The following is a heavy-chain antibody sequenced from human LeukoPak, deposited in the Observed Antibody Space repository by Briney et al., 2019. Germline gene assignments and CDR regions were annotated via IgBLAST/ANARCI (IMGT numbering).Heavy chain of an antibody. Sequence: GGSLRLSCAASGFTFSSYSMNWVRQAPGKGLEWVSSISSSSSYIYYADSLKGRFTISRDNAKNSLYLQMNSLRAEDTAVYYCARDKAVAGPFDYWGQGTLVTVSS. CDR3: ARDKAVAGPFDY. J-gene: IGHJ4*02. D-gene: IGHD6-19*01. CDR2: ISSSSSYI. V-gene: IGHV3-21*01. CDR1: GFTFSSYS.